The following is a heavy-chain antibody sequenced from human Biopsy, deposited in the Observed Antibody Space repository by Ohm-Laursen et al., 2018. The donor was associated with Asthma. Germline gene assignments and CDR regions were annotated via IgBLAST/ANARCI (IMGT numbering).Heavy chain of an antibody. D-gene: IGHD6-19*01. CDR1: GFAVSRDY. J-gene: IGHJ4*02. CDR3: AREGVAGTHIED. CDR2: IYSGGTS. Sequence: SLRLSCSVSGFAVSRDYMFWVRQAPGKGLEWVSVIYSGGTSHTADSVRGRFTISRDNSKNTLSLQMNSLTAEDTAVYYCAREGVAGTHIEDWGQGTLVTVSS. V-gene: IGHV3-66*02.